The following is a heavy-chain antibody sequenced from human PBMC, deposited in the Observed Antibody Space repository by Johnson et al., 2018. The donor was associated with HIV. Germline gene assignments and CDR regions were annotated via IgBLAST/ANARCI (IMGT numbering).Heavy chain of an antibody. CDR2: ISYDGTNK. J-gene: IGHJ3*02. CDR3: ASGVTARAPVFI. Sequence: QVHLVESGGGVVQPGRSLRLSCAASEFTFSNYAIHWVRQAPGKGLEWVAVISYDGTNKYYADLVKGRFTISRDNSSNTLYLQMNLLRPEDTAVYYCASGVTARAPVFIWGQGTMVTVSS. V-gene: IGHV3-30*04. D-gene: IGHD6-6*01. CDR1: EFTFSNYA.